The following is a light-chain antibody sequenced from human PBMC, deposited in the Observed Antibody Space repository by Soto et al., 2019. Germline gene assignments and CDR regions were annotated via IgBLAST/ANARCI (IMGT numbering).Light chain of an antibody. CDR2: AAS. Sequence: DIQMTQSPSSLSASVGDRVTINCRASQTISIYLNWYQHRPGKGPKLLIYAASTLQSEVSSKFSGSESGTDFTLTISSLQPEDVATYYCQQSNSIPPWTFGQGTKVEIK. J-gene: IGKJ1*01. V-gene: IGKV1-39*01. CDR3: QQSNSIPPWT. CDR1: QTISIY.